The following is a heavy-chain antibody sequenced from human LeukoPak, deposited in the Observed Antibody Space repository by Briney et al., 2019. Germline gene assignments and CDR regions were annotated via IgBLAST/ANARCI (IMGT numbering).Heavy chain of an antibody. CDR2: IYTSGST. V-gene: IGHV4-4*07. CDR3: ARQSYTAYYYYGMDV. D-gene: IGHD3-10*01. CDR1: GGSISSYY. J-gene: IGHJ6*02. Sequence: SETLSLTCTVSGGSISSYYWSWIRQPAGKGLEWIGRIYTSGSTNYNPSLKSRVTMSVDTSKNQFSLRLSSVTAADTAVYYCARQSYTAYYYYGMDVWGQGTTVTVSS.